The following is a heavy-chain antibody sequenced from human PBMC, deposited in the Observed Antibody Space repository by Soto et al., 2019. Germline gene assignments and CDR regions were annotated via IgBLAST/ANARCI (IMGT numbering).Heavy chain of an antibody. CDR3: ARRDSGYEFDY. CDR2: IYPGDSDT. J-gene: IGHJ4*02. D-gene: IGHD3-22*01. CDR1: AYHFISYW. V-gene: IGHV5-51*01. Sequence: GESLKISCKASAYHFISYWIGWVRKLPGKGLEWMGIIYPGDSDTRYSPSFQGQVTFSADKSISTAYLQWSSLKASDTAMYYCARRDSGYEFDYWGQGTLVTVSS.